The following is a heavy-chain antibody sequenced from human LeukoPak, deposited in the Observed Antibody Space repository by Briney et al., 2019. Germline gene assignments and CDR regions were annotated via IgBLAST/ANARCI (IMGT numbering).Heavy chain of an antibody. CDR3: TRDLTPVSGLSDY. Sequence: VASVKVSCKASGYTFTSYYIDWVRQAPGQGLEWMGIINPSGGSTSYAQKFQGRVTMTRDTSTSTVYMQLSSLRSEDTAVYYCTRDLTPVSGLSDYWGQGTLVTVSS. V-gene: IGHV1-46*01. CDR1: GYTFTSYY. CDR2: INPSGGST. D-gene: IGHD2/OR15-2a*01. J-gene: IGHJ4*02.